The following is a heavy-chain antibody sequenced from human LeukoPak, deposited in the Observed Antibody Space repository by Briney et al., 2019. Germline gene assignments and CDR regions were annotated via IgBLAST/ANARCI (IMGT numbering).Heavy chain of an antibody. Sequence: GGSLRLSCAASGFTFSSSWMSWVRQVPGKGLEWVANIKQDGSEKYYVDSVKGRFTISRDNAKTSLYLQMNSLRAEDTAVYYCARGITIFGVAIYYFDYWGQGTLVTVSS. CDR1: GFTFSSSW. CDR3: ARGITIFGVAIYYFDY. J-gene: IGHJ4*02. CDR2: IKQDGSEK. V-gene: IGHV3-7*01. D-gene: IGHD3-3*01.